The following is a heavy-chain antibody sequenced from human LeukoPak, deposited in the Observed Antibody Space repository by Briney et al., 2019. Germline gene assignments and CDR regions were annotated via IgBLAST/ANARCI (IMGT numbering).Heavy chain of an antibody. J-gene: IGHJ4*02. V-gene: IGHV5-51*01. Sequence: GESLKISCKGSGYSFTAYWIGWVRQIPGKGLGWMGIIYPRDSDTRYSPSFQGQVTIAADKSISTAYLQWSSLKASDTAMYYCARLVTTVTTYYFDYWGQGTLVTVSS. CDR3: ARLVTTVTTYYFDY. CDR2: IYPRDSDT. D-gene: IGHD4-17*01. CDR1: GYSFTAYW.